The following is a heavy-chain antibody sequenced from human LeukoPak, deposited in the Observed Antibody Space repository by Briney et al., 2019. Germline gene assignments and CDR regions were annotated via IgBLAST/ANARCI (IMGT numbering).Heavy chain of an antibody. CDR1: GGSINSINW. V-gene: IGHV4-4*02. CDR3: ARNPRDGHTFDY. J-gene: IGHJ4*02. CDR2: MYHTGGF. Sequence: PSGTLSLTCAVSGGSINSINWWSWVRQPPGQGLEWIGEMYHTGGFNYNPSLKSRVTISLGKSQNQFSLRLSSVTAADTAVYYCARNPRDGHTFDYWGQGTLVTVSS.